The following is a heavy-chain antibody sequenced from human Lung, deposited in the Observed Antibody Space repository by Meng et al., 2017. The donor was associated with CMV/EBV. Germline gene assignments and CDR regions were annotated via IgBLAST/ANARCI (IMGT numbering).Heavy chain of an antibody. V-gene: IGHV5-51*01. CDR1: GYSFTSYW. D-gene: IGHD1-26*01. J-gene: IGHJ5*02. Sequence: KVSCXXSGYSFTSYWIGWVRQIPGKGLEWMGIIYPGDSDTRYSPSFQGQVTISADKSISTAYLQWSSLKASDTAMYYCAVAPGWELLGWFDPWGQGTLVTVSS. CDR3: AVAPGWELLGWFDP. CDR2: IYPGDSDT.